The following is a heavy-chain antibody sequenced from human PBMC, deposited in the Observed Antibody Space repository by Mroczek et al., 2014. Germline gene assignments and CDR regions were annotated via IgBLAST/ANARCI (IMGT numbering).Heavy chain of an antibody. CDR1: GGSFSGYY. V-gene: IGHV4-34*01. CDR2: INHSGST. CDR3: ARRYYDILTGYPY. Sequence: QVQLQQWGAGLLKPSETLSLTCAVYGGSFSGYYWSWIRQPPGKGLEWIGEINHSGSTNNNPSLKSRVTISVDTSKNQFSLKLSSVTAADTAVYYCARRYYDILTGYPYWGQGTLVTVSS. J-gene: IGHJ4*02. D-gene: IGHD3-9*01.